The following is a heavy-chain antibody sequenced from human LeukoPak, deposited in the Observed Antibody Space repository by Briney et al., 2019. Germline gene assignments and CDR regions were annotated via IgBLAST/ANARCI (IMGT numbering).Heavy chain of an antibody. Sequence: PGGSLRLSCAASGFTVSSDYMAWVRQAPGKGLDWVSIIYSGGNTYYADSVKGRFTISRDNPKNMLYLQMNNLRAEDTAVYYCARDAYRYENDGFFDNWGQGTLVTVSS. CDR3: ARDAYRYENDGFFDN. CDR1: GFTVSSDY. D-gene: IGHD3-10*01. V-gene: IGHV3-53*01. CDR2: IYSGGNT. J-gene: IGHJ4*02.